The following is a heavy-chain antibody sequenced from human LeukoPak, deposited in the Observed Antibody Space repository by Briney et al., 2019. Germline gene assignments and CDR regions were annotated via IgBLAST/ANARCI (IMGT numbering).Heavy chain of an antibody. J-gene: IGHJ4*02. D-gene: IGHD1-14*01. CDR3: TRYNNDHFDY. CDR2: IAYDGGRA. V-gene: IGHV3-33*01. Sequence: GGSLRLSCAGSGFTLGGYGMHWFRQTPGKGLEWVAVIAYDGGRAFYADSVKDRFTISRDNSKNTMSVQMDDLRAEDTAVYYCTRYNNDHFDYWGQGTLVTVSS. CDR1: GFTLGGYG.